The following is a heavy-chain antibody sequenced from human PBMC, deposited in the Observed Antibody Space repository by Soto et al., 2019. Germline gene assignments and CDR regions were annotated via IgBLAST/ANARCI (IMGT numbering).Heavy chain of an antibody. V-gene: IGHV3-33*01. CDR3: VRGGGGGLFDP. Sequence: QVKLVESGGGVVQPGRSLRLSCAASGFVFTTYGMHWVRQAPGKGLEWVGVIWHDGSGTYYADALKGRFTISRDNSKNTLFLQMDSLTVEDTAVYYCVRGGGGGLFDPWGQGTMVTVSS. J-gene: IGHJ5*02. D-gene: IGHD2-15*01. CDR2: IWHDGSGT. CDR1: GFVFTTYG.